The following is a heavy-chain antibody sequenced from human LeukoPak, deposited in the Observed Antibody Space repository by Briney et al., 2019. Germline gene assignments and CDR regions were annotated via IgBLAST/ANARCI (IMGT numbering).Heavy chain of an antibody. CDR3: TSSSGMDV. Sequence: GGSLGLSCAASGFTLRGSAMHWVRQASGKGLEWVGRIRSKANSYATVYAASVKGRFTISRDDSKNTAYLQMNSLKTEDTAVYYCTSSSGMDVWGQGTTVTVSS. V-gene: IGHV3-73*01. J-gene: IGHJ6*02. CDR1: GFTLRGSA. CDR2: IRSKANSYAT.